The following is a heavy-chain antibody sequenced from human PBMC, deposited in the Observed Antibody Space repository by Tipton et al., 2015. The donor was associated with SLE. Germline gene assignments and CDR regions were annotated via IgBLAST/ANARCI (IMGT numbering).Heavy chain of an antibody. V-gene: IGHV1-18*01. J-gene: IGHJ4*02. CDR2: ISTYNGNT. CDR1: GYTFTTYV. Sequence: QVQLVQSGVEVKKPGASVRVSCKASGYTFTTYVISWVRQAPGQGLEWMGWISTYNGNTNYAQKLQGRVTMTSDTSTSTAYMELRSLRSDDTAIYYCARVRVDTAMGVFDFWGQGTLVTVSS. CDR3: ARVRVDTAMGVFDF. D-gene: IGHD5-18*01.